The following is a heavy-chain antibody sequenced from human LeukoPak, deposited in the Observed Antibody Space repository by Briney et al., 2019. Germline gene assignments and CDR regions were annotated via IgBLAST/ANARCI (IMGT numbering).Heavy chain of an antibody. CDR1: GFTFSSYA. Sequence: PGGSLRLSCAASGFTFSSYAMSWVRQVPGKRLEWVSSISRSGSYIHYAPSVRGRFTISRDNAKRSVYLQMKSLRADDTALYYCARDPDSRGTEPPFFDHWGRGTLVTVSS. CDR3: ARDPDSRGTEPPFFDH. CDR2: ISRSGSYI. D-gene: IGHD1-14*01. J-gene: IGHJ4*02. V-gene: IGHV3-21*01.